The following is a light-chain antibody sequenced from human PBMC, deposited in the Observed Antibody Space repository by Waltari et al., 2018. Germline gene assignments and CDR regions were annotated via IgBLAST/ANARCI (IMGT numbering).Light chain of an antibody. CDR2: DKN. Sequence: SSELTQDPAVSVAMGQTVRLTCQGDSLRSYYASWYQQRPGQAPILVMYDKNNRPSGVPDRFSGSSSDDAASLTITGAQAEDEGSYYCHSRDGSGVGGSFGGGTKLTVL. CDR3: HSRDGSGVGGS. J-gene: IGLJ2*01. V-gene: IGLV3-19*01. CDR1: SLRSYY.